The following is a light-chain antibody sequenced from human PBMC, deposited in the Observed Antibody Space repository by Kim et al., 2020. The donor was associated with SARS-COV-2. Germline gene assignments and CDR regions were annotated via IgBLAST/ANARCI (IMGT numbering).Light chain of an antibody. CDR2: NNS. Sequence: APGKTARITCGGDNIGSRGVHWYQQKAGQAPVVVISNNSHWPSGIPERFSGSNSGNTATLTISRVEAGDEADYYCQVWHTNSDHYVFGTGTKVTVL. J-gene: IGLJ1*01. CDR3: QVWHTNSDHYV. V-gene: IGLV3-21*04. CDR1: NIGSRG.